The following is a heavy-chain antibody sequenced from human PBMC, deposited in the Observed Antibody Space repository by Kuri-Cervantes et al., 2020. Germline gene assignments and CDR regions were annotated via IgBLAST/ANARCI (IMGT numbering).Heavy chain of an antibody. V-gene: IGHV4-30-2*01. Sequence: LRLSCAVSGGSISSGGYSWSWIRQPPGKGLEWIGYIYHSGSTYYNPSLKSRVTMSVDTSKNQFSLKLSSVTAADTAVYYCARVLRTTVTTRNYYYYYGMDVWGQGTTVTVSS. J-gene: IGHJ6*02. CDR3: ARVLRTTVTTRNYYYYYGMDV. CDR1: GGSISSGGYS. CDR2: IYHSGST. D-gene: IGHD4-17*01.